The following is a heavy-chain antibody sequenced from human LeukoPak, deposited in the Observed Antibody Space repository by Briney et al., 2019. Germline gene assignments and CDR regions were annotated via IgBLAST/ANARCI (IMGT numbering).Heavy chain of an antibody. V-gene: IGHV4-61*01. Sequence: SETLSLTCTVSGGSVSSGSYYWSWIRQPPGKGLEWIGYVYYSGSTNYNPSLKSRVTISVDTSKNQFSLKLSSVTAADTAVYYCARDHGDYADYWGQGTLVTVSS. CDR1: GGSVSSGSYY. J-gene: IGHJ4*02. CDR2: VYYSGST. D-gene: IGHD4-17*01. CDR3: ARDHGDYADY.